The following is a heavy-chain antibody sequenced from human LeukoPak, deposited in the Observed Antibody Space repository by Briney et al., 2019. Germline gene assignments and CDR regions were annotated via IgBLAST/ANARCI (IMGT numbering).Heavy chain of an antibody. CDR3: ARDSLPDLDY. V-gene: IGHV1-18*01. D-gene: IGHD1-14*01. CDR1: GYTFTNYG. CDR2: ISGYNGSP. J-gene: IGHJ4*02. Sequence: ASVKVSCKASGYTFTNYGLSWVRQAPGQGLEWMGWISGYNGSPNYAQKFQGRVTMTTDTSTSTAYMELSRLRSDDTAVYYCARDSLPDLDYWGQGTLVTVSS.